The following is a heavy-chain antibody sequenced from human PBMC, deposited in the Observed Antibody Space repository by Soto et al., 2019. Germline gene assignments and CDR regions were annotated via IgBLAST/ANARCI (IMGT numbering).Heavy chain of an antibody. J-gene: IGHJ5*02. Sequence: QVQLVQSGAEVKKPGASVKVSCKASGYTFTSYGVSWVRQAPGQGLEWMGWISPYNGNTEYAQKLQGRVTMTTDTSTSTAYIELRSLRSADTAVYYCARDNHAPTRYSGTYYVWFDPWGQGTLVTVSS. D-gene: IGHD1-26*01. CDR2: ISPYNGNT. V-gene: IGHV1-18*01. CDR3: ARDNHAPTRYSGTYYVWFDP. CDR1: GYTFTSYG.